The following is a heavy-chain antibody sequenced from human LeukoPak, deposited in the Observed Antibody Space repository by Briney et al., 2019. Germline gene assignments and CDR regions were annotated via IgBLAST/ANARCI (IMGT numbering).Heavy chain of an antibody. Sequence: PSETLSLTCTVSGGSISSYYWSWIRQPAGKGLEWIGRIYTSGSTNYNPSLKSRVTMSVDTSKNQFSLKLSSVTAADTAVYYCARDAPRGWAYSSGWPIDYWGQGTLVTVSS. CDR1: GGSISSYY. V-gene: IGHV4-4*07. CDR3: ARDAPRGWAYSSGWPIDY. J-gene: IGHJ4*02. CDR2: IYTSGST. D-gene: IGHD6-19*01.